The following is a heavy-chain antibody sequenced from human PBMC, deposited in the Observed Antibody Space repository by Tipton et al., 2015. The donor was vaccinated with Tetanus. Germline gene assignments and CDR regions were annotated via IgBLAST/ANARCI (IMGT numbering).Heavy chain of an antibody. D-gene: IGHD3-9*01. CDR1: GFTFSSYA. Sequence: RSLRLSCAASGFTFSSYAMHWVRQAPGKGLEWVAVISYDGSNKYYADSVKGRFTISRDNSKNTLYLQMNSLRAEDTAVYYCARDRSPGYYYILTGFDSWGQGTLVTVSS. CDR3: ARDRSPGYYYILTGFDS. CDR2: ISYDGSNK. V-gene: IGHV3-30-3*01. J-gene: IGHJ4*02.